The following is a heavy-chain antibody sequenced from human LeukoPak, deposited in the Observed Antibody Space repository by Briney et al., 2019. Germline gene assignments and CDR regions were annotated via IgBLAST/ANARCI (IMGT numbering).Heavy chain of an antibody. CDR2: IYSGGTT. D-gene: IGHD3-10*01. CDR1: GFSVTGNY. J-gene: IGHJ6*03. Sequence: GGSLRLSCAVSGFSVTGNYMTWVRLAPGKGLEWVSTIYSGGTTFYTDSVRGRFTISRDNSKNTLYLQMNSLRAEDAAIYYCARVPYYYASVSYNYYMDVWGKGTTVT. CDR3: ARVPYYYASVSYNYYMDV. V-gene: IGHV3-53*01.